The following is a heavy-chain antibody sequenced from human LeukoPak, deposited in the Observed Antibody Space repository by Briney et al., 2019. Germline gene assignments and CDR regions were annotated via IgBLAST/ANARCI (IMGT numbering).Heavy chain of an antibody. CDR2: IIPIFGTA. D-gene: IGHD4-17*01. Sequence: GASLKVSCKASGGTFSSYAISWVRQAPGQGLEWMGGIIPIFGTANYAQKFQGRVTITADKSTSTAYMELSSLRSEDTAVYYCAREGVHDYGDYGGIFDYWGQGTLVTVSS. CDR1: GGTFSSYA. J-gene: IGHJ4*02. V-gene: IGHV1-69*06. CDR3: AREGVHDYGDYGGIFDY.